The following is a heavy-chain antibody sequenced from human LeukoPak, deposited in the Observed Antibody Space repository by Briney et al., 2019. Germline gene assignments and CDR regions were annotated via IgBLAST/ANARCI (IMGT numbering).Heavy chain of an antibody. CDR3: ARVLGYDSSGYIAY. V-gene: IGHV1-18*01. D-gene: IGHD3-22*01. Sequence: ASVKVSCKASGYTFTSYGISWVRPAPGQGLEWMGWISAYNGNTNYAQKLQGRVTMTTDTSTSTAYMELRSLRSDDTAVYYCARVLGYDSSGYIAYWGQGTLVTVSS. CDR2: ISAYNGNT. CDR1: GYTFTSYG. J-gene: IGHJ4*02.